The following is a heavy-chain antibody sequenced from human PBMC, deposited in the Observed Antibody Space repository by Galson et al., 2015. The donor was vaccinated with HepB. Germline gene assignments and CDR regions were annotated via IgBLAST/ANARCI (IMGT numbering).Heavy chain of an antibody. V-gene: IGHV1-18*01. CDR1: GYTFTSYG. CDR2: ISAYNGNT. J-gene: IGHJ4*02. D-gene: IGHD2-15*01. Sequence: SVKVSCKASGYTFTSYGISWVRQAPGQGLEWMGWISAYNGNTNYAQKLQGRVTMTTDTSTSTAYMELRSLRSDDTAVYYCARGLRTKDIVVVVAATPLDYWGQGTLVTVSS. CDR3: ARGLRTKDIVVVVAATPLDY.